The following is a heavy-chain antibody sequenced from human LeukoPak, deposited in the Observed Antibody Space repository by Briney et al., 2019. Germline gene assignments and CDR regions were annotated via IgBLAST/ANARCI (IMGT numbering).Heavy chain of an antibody. J-gene: IGHJ2*01. D-gene: IGHD2-21*01. CDR3: ASSSDSPRYFDL. V-gene: IGHV4-61*02. CDR1: GGSISSGSYY. CDR2: IYTSGST. Sequence: SQTLSLTCTVSGGSISSGSYYWSWIRQPAGKGLQWIGRIYTSGSTDYNPSLKSRVTISVDTSKNQFSLKLSSVAAADTAVYYCASSSDSPRYFDLWGRGTLVTVSS.